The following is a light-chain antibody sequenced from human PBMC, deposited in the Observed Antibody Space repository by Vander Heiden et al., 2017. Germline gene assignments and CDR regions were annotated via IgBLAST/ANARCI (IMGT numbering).Light chain of an antibody. Sequence: QLVRTQSPSASASLGASAKLTRTLSTGHGSYAIALHQQQPEKGPRYLMKLNSDDSHSKGDGLPERFSGSSSGAERYLTISSLQSEDEADYYCQTWGTGVWVFGGGTKLTVL. V-gene: IGLV4-69*01. CDR2: LNSDDSH. CDR1: TGHGSYA. J-gene: IGLJ3*02. CDR3: QTWGTGVWV.